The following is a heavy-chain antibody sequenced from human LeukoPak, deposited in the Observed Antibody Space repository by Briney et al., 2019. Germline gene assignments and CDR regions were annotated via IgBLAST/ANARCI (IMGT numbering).Heavy chain of an antibody. CDR3: ARVGAIVVVPAAIPPDYGMDV. D-gene: IGHD2-2*01. CDR2: INGRGSTI. J-gene: IGHJ6*02. V-gene: IGHV3-48*03. CDR1: GVTFSNYE. Sequence: GGSLRLSCAASGVTFSNYEMNWVRQAPGKGLEWISYINGRGSTINYADSVKGRFTISRDNAKNSLYLQMNSLRDEDTAVYYCARVGAIVVVPAAIPPDYGMDVWGQGTTVTVSS.